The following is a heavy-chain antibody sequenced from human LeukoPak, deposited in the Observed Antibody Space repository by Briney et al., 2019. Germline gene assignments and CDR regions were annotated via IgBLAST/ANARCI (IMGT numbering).Heavy chain of an antibody. Sequence: PGGSLRLSCAASGFTFSSYWMHWVRQAPGKGLVWVSRTNSDGSSTSYADSVKGRFTISRDNAKNTLYLQMNSLRAEDTAVYYCAKDPLLYSSGWFFDYWGQGTLVTVSS. J-gene: IGHJ4*02. CDR1: GFTFSSYW. D-gene: IGHD6-19*01. V-gene: IGHV3-74*01. CDR2: TNSDGSST. CDR3: AKDPLLYSSGWFFDY.